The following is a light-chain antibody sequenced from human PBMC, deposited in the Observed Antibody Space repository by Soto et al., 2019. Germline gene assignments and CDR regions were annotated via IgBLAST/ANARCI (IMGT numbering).Light chain of an antibody. Sequence: DIVLTQSPVTLSLSPGERATLSCRASQSLRSSYLGWYQQKPGQAPRLLMYGASNRATGFPDRFSGSGSGTDFTLTISRLEPEDFAVYYCHCQQFDNSPLYTFGQGTKLEIK. CDR2: GAS. V-gene: IGKV3-20*01. CDR3: QQFDNSPLYT. CDR1: QSLRSSY. J-gene: IGKJ2*01.